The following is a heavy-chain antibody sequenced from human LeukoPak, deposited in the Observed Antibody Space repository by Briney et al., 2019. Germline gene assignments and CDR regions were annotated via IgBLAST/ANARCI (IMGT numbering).Heavy chain of an antibody. V-gene: IGHV4-59*08. Sequence: SETLSLTCTVSGDSISTYYWSWIRQPPGKGQERIGYVHYSGSTNYNPSLKSRVTISVDTSNNQFSLKLTSVTAADTAVYYCAKATAGSIYYFDYWGQGTLVTVSS. J-gene: IGHJ4*02. CDR2: VHYSGST. CDR3: AKATAGSIYYFDY. CDR1: GDSISTYY. D-gene: IGHD6-13*01.